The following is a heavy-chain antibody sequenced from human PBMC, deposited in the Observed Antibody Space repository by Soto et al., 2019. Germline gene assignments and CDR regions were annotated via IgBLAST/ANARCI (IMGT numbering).Heavy chain of an antibody. J-gene: IGHJ5*02. V-gene: IGHV3-48*03. CDR3: ARAGGSYSNWFDP. CDR2: ISSSGSTI. D-gene: IGHD1-26*01. CDR1: GFTFSSYE. Sequence: PGGSLRLSCAASGFTFSSYEMNWVRQAPGKGLEWVSYISSSGSTIYYADSVKGRFTISRDNAKNSLYLQMNSLRAEDTAVYYCARAGGSYSNWFDPWGQGPVITVSS.